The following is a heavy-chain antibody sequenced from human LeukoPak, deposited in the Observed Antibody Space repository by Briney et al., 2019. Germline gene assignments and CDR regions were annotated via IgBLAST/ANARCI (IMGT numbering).Heavy chain of an antibody. V-gene: IGHV3-30*02. Sequence: GGSLRLSCAAAGFTFSSYCMHCVRQAPGKGPEWVALIRYGGSKKYHADSRKGRFSISRDNCKNTLYLQMNSLRAKDTCVYYGAKEVRGRQDGYWGQGALVTASS. D-gene: IGHD1-26*01. J-gene: IGHJ4*02. CDR1: GFTFSSYC. CDR3: AKEVRGRQDGY. CDR2: IRYGGSKK.